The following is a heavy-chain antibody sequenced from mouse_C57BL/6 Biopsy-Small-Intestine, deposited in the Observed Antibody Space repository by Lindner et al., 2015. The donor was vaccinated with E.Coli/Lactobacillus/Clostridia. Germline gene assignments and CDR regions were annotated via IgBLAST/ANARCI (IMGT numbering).Heavy chain of an antibody. D-gene: IGHD1-1*02. Sequence: SVKVSCKASGGTFSSDSISWVATGPSDKGLSGWGGVIPVFNTANYAQKFLDRVTITADESTSTAYMELSSLRSEDTAVYYCARGLGGSWIGYFDLWGQGTMVTVSS. V-gene: IGHV1-69*02. J-gene: IGHJ1*01. CDR2: VIPVFNTA. CDR3: ARGLGGSWIGYFDL. CDR1: GGTFSSDS.